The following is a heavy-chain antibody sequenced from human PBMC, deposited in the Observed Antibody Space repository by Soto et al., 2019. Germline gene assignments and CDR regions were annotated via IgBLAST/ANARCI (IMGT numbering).Heavy chain of an antibody. CDR3: AREVHDILVVVAATPHACDI. J-gene: IGHJ3*02. Sequence: GASVKVSCKASGYTFTSYGISWVRQAPGQGLEWMGWISAYNGNTNYAQKLQGRVTMTTDTSTSTAYMELRSLRSDDTAVYYCAREVHDILVVVAATPHACDIWGQGTMVTVS. CDR1: GYTFTSYG. CDR2: ISAYNGNT. D-gene: IGHD2-15*01. V-gene: IGHV1-18*01.